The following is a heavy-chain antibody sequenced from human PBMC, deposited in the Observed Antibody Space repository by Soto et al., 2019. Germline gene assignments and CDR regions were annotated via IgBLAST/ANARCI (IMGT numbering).Heavy chain of an antibody. CDR2: MNPNSGNT. J-gene: IGHJ5*02. CDR1: GYTFTIYD. CDR3: TSESPRGYSGYGWFDP. V-gene: IGHV1-8*01. Sequence: ASVKVACKASGYTFTIYDINWVRQATGQGLEWMGWMNPNSGNTGYAQKFQGRVTMTRNTSISTAYMELSSLRSEDTAVYYCTSESPRGYSGYGWFDPWGQGTLVTVSS. D-gene: IGHD5-12*01.